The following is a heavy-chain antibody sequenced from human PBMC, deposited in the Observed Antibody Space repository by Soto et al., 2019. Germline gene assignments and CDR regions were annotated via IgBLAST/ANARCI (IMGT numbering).Heavy chain of an antibody. CDR1: GGSISSSSYY. Sequence: QLQLQESGPGLVKPSETLSLTCTVSGGSISSSSYYWGWIRQPPGKGLEWIGSIYYSGSTYYNPSLKSRVTISVDTSKNQFSLKLSSVTAADTAVYYCARHDDTIFGVVSVGWFDPWGQGTLVTVSS. V-gene: IGHV4-39*01. CDR2: IYYSGST. J-gene: IGHJ5*02. CDR3: ARHDDTIFGVVSVGWFDP. D-gene: IGHD3-3*01.